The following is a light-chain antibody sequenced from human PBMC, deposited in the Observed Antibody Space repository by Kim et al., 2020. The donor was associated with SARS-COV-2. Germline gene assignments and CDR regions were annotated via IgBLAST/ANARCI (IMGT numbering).Light chain of an antibody. Sequence: VSVPPGQTASITCSGEKLGDKYACWYQQKPGQSPVLLIYQDRKRPSGVPERFSGSNSGNTATLTISGTQAMDEADYYCQAWDSSWVFGGGTQLTVL. CDR2: QDR. J-gene: IGLJ3*02. V-gene: IGLV3-1*01. CDR3: QAWDSSWV. CDR1: KLGDKY.